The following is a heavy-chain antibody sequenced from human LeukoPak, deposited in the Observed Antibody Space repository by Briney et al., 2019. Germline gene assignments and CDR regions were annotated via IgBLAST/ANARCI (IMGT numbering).Heavy chain of an antibody. V-gene: IGHV3-64*01. Sequence: GGSLRLSCAASGFTFSEYSMHWVRQAPGKGLEYVSAISTNGGSTYYANSVKGRFTISRDDPENTLDLQMGSLRPEDMAVYYCARGFRYYGSGIDYWGQGTLVTVSS. D-gene: IGHD3-10*01. CDR1: GFTFSEYS. J-gene: IGHJ4*02. CDR3: ARGFRYYGSGIDY. CDR2: ISTNGGST.